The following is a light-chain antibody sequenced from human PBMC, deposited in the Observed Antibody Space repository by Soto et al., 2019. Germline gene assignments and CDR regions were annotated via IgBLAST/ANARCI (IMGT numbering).Light chain of an antibody. V-gene: IGLV4-69*01. CDR2: INSDGSH. CDR3: QTWGTGIVT. CDR1: GGHTNYA. J-gene: IGLJ2*01. Sequence: QTVVTQSPSASASPGASVKLTCTLSGGHTNYAIAWHQQQPEKGPRFLMKINSDGSHSKGDGVPDRFSGSSSGAERYFTISSLQSEDEADYFCQTWGTGIVTFGGGTKLTVL.